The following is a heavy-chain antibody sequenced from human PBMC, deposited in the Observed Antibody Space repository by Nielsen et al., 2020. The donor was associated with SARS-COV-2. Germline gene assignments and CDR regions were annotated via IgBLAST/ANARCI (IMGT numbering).Heavy chain of an antibody. CDR1: EFSFSNYV. D-gene: IGHD3-10*01. V-gene: IGHV3-23*01. CDR2: ISESGGAT. Sequence: GESLKISCVASEFSFSNYVMNWVRQAPGKGLEWVSAISESGGATYYTDSVKGRFTISRDNSRNTLYLEMNSLRADDTAVYYCAKHEGEDWGQGTLVTVSS. J-gene: IGHJ4*02. CDR3: AKHEGED.